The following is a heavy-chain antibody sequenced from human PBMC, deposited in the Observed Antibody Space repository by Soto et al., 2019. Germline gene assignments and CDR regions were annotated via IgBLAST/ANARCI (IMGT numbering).Heavy chain of an antibody. CDR1: GGSISSGDYY. CDR3: ARGPLPNYDFWSGYYPTGLGYYYYGMDV. J-gene: IGHJ6*02. V-gene: IGHV4-30-4*01. Sequence: PSETLSLTCTVSGGSISSGDYYWSWIRQPPGKGLEWIGYIYYSGSTYYNPSLKSRVTISVDTSKNQFSLKLSSVTAADTAVYYCARGPLPNYDFWSGYYPTGLGYYYYGMDVWGQGTTVTVSS. CDR2: IYYSGST. D-gene: IGHD3-3*01.